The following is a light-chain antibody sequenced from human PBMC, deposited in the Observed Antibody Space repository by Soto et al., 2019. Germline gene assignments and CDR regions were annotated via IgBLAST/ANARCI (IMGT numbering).Light chain of an antibody. J-gene: IGKJ2*01. Sequence: EIVMTQSPATLSVSPGERATLSCRASQSVSSNLAWYQQKPGQAPRLLIYGASTRATGIPARFSGSGSGTEFTLPISSLQSEDFAFYYCQQYNNWPYTFGQWTKLEIK. V-gene: IGKV3-15*01. CDR1: QSVSSN. CDR3: QQYNNWPYT. CDR2: GAS.